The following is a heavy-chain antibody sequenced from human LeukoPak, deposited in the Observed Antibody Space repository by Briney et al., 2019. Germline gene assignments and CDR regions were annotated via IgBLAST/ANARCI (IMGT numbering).Heavy chain of an antibody. CDR1: GGSFSGYY. V-gene: IGHV4-34*01. Sequence: KPSETLSLTCAVYGGSFSGYYWSWIRQPPGKGLEWIGEISHSGSTNYNPSLKSRVTISVDTSKNQFSLKLSSVTAADTAVYYCARSDGYNLDAFDIWGQGTMVTVSS. CDR2: ISHSGST. J-gene: IGHJ3*02. D-gene: IGHD5-24*01. CDR3: ARSDGYNLDAFDI.